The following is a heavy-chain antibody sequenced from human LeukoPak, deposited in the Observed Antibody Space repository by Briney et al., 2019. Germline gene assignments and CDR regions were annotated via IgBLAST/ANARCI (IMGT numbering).Heavy chain of an antibody. V-gene: IGHV5-51*01. CDR3: ARVYGHYVGH. CDR1: GYTFTSYW. D-gene: IGHD3-10*01. CDR2: IYPADSDS. J-gene: IGHJ4*02. Sequence: GESLKISCKGPGYTFTSYWIGWVRQMPGKGLEWMGIIYPADSDSRYSPSFQGQVSISADKSISTAYLQWSSLKASDTAMYYCARVYGHYVGHWGQGTLVTVSS.